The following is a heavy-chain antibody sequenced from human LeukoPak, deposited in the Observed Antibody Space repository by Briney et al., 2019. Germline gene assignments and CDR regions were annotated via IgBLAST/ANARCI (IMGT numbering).Heavy chain of an antibody. CDR2: INHSGST. V-gene: IGHV4-34*01. CDR3: AKGSGSYYPKYNWFDP. Sequence: SETLSLTCAVYGGSFSGYYWSWIRQPPGKGLEWIGEINHSGSTNYNPSLKSRVTISVDTSKNQFSLKLSSVTAADTAVYYCAKGSGSYYPKYNWFDPWGQGTLVTVSS. D-gene: IGHD3-10*01. CDR1: GGSFSGYY. J-gene: IGHJ5*02.